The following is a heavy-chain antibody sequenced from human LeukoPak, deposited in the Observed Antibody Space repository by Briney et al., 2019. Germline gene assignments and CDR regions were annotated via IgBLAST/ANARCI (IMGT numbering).Heavy chain of an antibody. J-gene: IGHJ4*02. D-gene: IGHD3-22*01. V-gene: IGHV3-23*01. CDR2: ISNNGGYT. CDR3: AKGRDNYDFPLDY. Sequence: GGYLRLSCAASGFTFSSSAMSWVRQAPGKGLEWVSAISNNGGYTYYADSVQGRFTISRDNSKSTLCLQMNSLRAEDTAVYYCAKGRDNYDFPLDYWGQGTLVTVSS. CDR1: GFTFSSSA.